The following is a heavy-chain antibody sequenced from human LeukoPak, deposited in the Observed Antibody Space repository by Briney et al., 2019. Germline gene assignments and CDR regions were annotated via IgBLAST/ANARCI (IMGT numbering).Heavy chain of an antibody. V-gene: IGHV3-30*04. Sequence: GGSLRLSCAASGFTFSSYAMHWVRQAPGKGQEWVAVISYDGSNKYYADSVKGRFTISRDNSKNTLYLQMNSLRAEDPAVYYCARAVYYYYYMDVWGKGTTVTVSS. CDR3: ARAVYYYYYMDV. J-gene: IGHJ6*03. CDR1: GFTFSSYA. CDR2: ISYDGSNK.